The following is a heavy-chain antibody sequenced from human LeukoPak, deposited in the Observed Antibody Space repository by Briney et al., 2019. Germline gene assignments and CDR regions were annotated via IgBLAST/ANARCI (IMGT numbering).Heavy chain of an antibody. CDR2: ISSGAISM. V-gene: IGHV3-48*03. Sequence: GVSLRLSCAASGFIFSSYEMNWLRQAPGKGLEGISYISSGAISMYYAYSVKGRFTISTDNAKNLLYLQMNSLRAEATAVYYCARAITGTNYYSSAMDVWGPGTTVTVSS. D-gene: IGHD1/OR15-1a*01. CDR1: GFIFSSYE. J-gene: IGHJ6*01. CDR3: ARAITGTNYYSSAMDV.